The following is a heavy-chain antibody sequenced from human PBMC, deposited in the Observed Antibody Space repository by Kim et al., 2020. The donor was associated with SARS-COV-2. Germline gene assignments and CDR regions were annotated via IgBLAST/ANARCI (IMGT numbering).Heavy chain of an antibody. Sequence: GGSLRLSCAASGFTFSSYSMNWVRQAPGKGLEWVSSISSSSSYIYYADSVKGRFTISRDNAKNSLYLQMNSLRAEDTAVYYCAREVRWEYDILTGYYSYYYYGMDVWGQGTTVTVSS. J-gene: IGHJ6*02. CDR2: ISSSSSYI. V-gene: IGHV3-21*04. CDR3: AREVRWEYDILTGYYSYYYYGMDV. CDR1: GFTFSSYS. D-gene: IGHD3-9*01.